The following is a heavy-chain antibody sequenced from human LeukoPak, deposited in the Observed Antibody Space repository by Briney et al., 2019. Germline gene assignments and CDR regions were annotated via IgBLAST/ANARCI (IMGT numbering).Heavy chain of an antibody. J-gene: IGHJ4*02. CDR1: GFNFRSYA. Sequence: PGGSLRLSCAATGFNFRSYAMHWVRHAPGKGLEWVALISYDGSNKYYADSVEGRFTISRDSSKNTLYLQMNSLRAEDTAVYYCARSTGYDAGGTGYWGQGTLVTVSS. D-gene: IGHD5-12*01. CDR3: ARSTGYDAGGTGY. CDR2: ISYDGSNK. V-gene: IGHV3-30-3*01.